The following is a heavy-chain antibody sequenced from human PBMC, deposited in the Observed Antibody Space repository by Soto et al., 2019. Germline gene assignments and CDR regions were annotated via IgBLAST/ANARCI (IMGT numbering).Heavy chain of an antibody. V-gene: IGHV3-30-3*01. CDR2: ISYDGSNK. D-gene: IGHD2-15*01. Sequence: QVQLVESGGGVVQPGRSLRLSCAASGFTFSSYAMHWVRQAPGKGLEWVAVISYDGSNKYYADSVKGRFTISRDNSKNTLYLQMNSLRAEDTAVYYCARGGDIVVVVAATLGYWGQGTLVTVSS. CDR3: ARGGDIVVVVAATLGY. J-gene: IGHJ4*02. CDR1: GFTFSSYA.